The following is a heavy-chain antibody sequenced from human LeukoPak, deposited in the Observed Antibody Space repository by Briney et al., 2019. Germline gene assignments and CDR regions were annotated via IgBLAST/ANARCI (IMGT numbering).Heavy chain of an antibody. J-gene: IGHJ4*02. D-gene: IGHD2/OR15-2a*01. CDR2: ISGSGGST. Sequence: GGSLRLSCAASGFTFSSSAMNWVRQAPGKGLEWVSAISGSGGSTYYAHSVKGRFTISRDNSRNTLYLQMNSLRAEDTAVYYCAKGPLLWNWGQGTLVTVSS. CDR3: AKGPLLWN. CDR1: GFTFSSSA. V-gene: IGHV3-23*01.